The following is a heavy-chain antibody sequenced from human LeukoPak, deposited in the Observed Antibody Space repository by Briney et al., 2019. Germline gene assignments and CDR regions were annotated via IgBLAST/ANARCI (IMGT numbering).Heavy chain of an antibody. Sequence: PSETLSLTCTVSGGSISSYYWSWIRQPPGKGLEWIGYIYYSGSTNYNPSLKSRVTISVDTSKNQFSLKLSSVTAADTAVYYCATYTRYYFDYWGQGTLVTVSS. D-gene: IGHD1-14*01. J-gene: IGHJ4*02. V-gene: IGHV4-59*01. CDR3: ATYTRYYFDY. CDR2: IYYSGST. CDR1: GGSISSYY.